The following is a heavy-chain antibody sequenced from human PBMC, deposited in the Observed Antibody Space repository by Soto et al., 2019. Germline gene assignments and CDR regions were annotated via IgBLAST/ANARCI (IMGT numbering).Heavy chain of an antibody. Sequence: PGGSLRLSCEASGFTFSSYTMNWVRQAPGKGLEWVSSISSSSSYIFYADSVNGRFTISRDNAKNSLFLQMSSLRVDDTAVYFCARDLYYYEVAAPFDHWGQGTQVTVSS. V-gene: IGHV3-21*01. CDR2: ISSSSSYI. CDR1: GFTFSSYT. CDR3: ARDLYYYEVAAPFDH. J-gene: IGHJ4*02. D-gene: IGHD3-22*01.